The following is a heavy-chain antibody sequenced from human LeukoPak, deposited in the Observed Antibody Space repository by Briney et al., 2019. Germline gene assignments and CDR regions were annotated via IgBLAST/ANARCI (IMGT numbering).Heavy chain of an antibody. J-gene: IGHJ6*02. CDR3: ARRKDAHYYYYGMDV. CDR2: IYYSGST. Sequence: SETLSLTCTVSGGSISSYYWSCIRNPPGKGLDWIGFIYYSGSTNYNPSLKSRVTISVDTSKNQFSLKLSSVTAADTAVYYCARRKDAHYYYYGMDVWGQGTTVTVSS. V-gene: IGHV4-59*08. CDR1: GGSISSYY.